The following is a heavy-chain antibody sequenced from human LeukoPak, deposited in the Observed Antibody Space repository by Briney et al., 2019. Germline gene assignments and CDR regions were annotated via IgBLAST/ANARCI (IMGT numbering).Heavy chain of an antibody. V-gene: IGHV4-4*07. CDR3: ARGPHYQDSSGPLGS. Sequence: SETLSLTCTVSGGSISSDYWSWIRQPAGKRLEWIGRIYTSGSTNYNSSLKSRVTMSVDTSKNQFSLKLSSVTAADTAVYYCARGPHYQDSSGPLGSWGQGTLVTVSS. D-gene: IGHD3-22*01. CDR2: IYTSGST. J-gene: IGHJ4*02. CDR1: GGSISSDY.